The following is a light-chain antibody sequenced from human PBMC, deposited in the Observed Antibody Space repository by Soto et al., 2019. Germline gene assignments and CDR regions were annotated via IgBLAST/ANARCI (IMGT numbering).Light chain of an antibody. CDR2: KAS. V-gene: IGKV1-5*03. CDR3: QHYSGDRAT. J-gene: IGKJ1*01. Sequence: DIQMTQSPSTLSASVGDSVTLTCRASQSVGNRLAWYQQKPGKAPKLLIYKASSLQSGVPSRFSGSGSGTEFTLTISSLRPDDFATYYCQHYSGDRATFGQGTKVDIK. CDR1: QSVGNR.